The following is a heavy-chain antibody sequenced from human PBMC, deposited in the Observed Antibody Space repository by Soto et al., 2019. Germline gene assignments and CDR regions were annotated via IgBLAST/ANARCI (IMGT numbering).Heavy chain of an antibody. J-gene: IGHJ3*01. CDR1: GYAFTSYG. Sequence: QVQLVQSGAEVKKPGASVKVTCKASGYAFTSYGISWGRQAHGQGLEWMGWISVYNGNTNYAQKPQGRVTMTTDTSTSTAYMGRGSLRSDDTAVYYCARAPKGKVTVVTRYAFDLWGQGTMVTVSS. CDR2: ISVYNGNT. D-gene: IGHD2-21*02. V-gene: IGHV1-18*04. CDR3: ARAPKGKVTVVTRYAFDL.